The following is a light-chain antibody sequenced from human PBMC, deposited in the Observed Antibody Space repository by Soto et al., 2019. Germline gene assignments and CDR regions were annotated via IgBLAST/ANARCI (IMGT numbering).Light chain of an antibody. J-gene: IGLJ2*01. CDR1: SSDVGGYSY. V-gene: IGLV2-14*01. CDR3: SSYAGSNNFVV. Sequence: QSVLTQPASVSGSPGQSITISCTGTSSDVGGYSYVSWYQHHPGKAPKLMIYEVRNRPSGVSNRFSGSKSGNTASLTISGLQAEDEAEYYCSSYAGSNNFVVFGGGTKLTVL. CDR2: EVR.